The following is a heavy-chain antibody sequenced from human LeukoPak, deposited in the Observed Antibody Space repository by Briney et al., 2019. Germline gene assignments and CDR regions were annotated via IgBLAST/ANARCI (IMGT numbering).Heavy chain of an antibody. CDR3: ANSYYNFWSGFAN. CDR1: GLTFSTQA. V-gene: IGHV3-23*01. Sequence: GRSLRLSCAASGLTFSTQAMSWVRRAPGKGLEWVSSISDSSSGIYYADSVKGRFTVSRDNSKSTLFLDMNSLRVEDTAIYYCANSYYNFWSGFANWGQGTLVSVSS. D-gene: IGHD3-3*01. CDR2: ISDSSSGI. J-gene: IGHJ4*02.